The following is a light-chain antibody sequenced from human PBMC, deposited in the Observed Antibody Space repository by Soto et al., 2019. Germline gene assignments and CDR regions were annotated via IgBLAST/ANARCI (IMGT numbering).Light chain of an antibody. CDR3: QQYYSFPWT. Sequence: EIVLTQSPGTLSLSPGERATLSCRASQSVSSSYLAWYQQKPGKAPKILIYAASTLQTGVPSRFSGSGSGTDFTLTISKLQSEDFATYYCQQYYSFPWTFGQGTKVEI. V-gene: IGKV3D-7*01. CDR2: AAS. J-gene: IGKJ1*01. CDR1: QSVSSSY.